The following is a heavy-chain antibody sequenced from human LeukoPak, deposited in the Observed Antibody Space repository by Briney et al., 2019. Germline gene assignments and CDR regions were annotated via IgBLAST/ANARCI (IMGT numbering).Heavy chain of an antibody. D-gene: IGHD5-24*01. Sequence: GGSLRLSCAASGFTFSSYWMHWVRQTPGKGLVWVSRINSDGSSTSYADSVKGRFTISRDNAKNTVYLQMNSLRAEDTAVYYCASKRWLQSSFDYWGQGTLVTVSS. CDR1: GFTFSSYW. CDR3: ASKRWLQSSFDY. V-gene: IGHV3-74*01. CDR2: INSDGSST. J-gene: IGHJ4*02.